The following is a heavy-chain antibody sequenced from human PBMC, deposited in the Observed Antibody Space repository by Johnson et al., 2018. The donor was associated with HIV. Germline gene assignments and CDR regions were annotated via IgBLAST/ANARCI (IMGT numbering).Heavy chain of an antibody. CDR1: GFIFNDYY. CDR2: ISTSGGTL. J-gene: IGHJ3*02. D-gene: IGHD2-15*01. Sequence: QVQLVESGGALVKPGGSLRLSCAASGFIFNDYYMSWIRQAPGKGPELLSYISTSGGTLYYADSVKGRFTILRDNAKNSLYLQMNSLRVEDTAVYYCARSKDCSGGSCPDGFDIWGQGTMVTVSS. V-gene: IGHV3-11*04. CDR3: ARSKDCSGGSCPDGFDI.